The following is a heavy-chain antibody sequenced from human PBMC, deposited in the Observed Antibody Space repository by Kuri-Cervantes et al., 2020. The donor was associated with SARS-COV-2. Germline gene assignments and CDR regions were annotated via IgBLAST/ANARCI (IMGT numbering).Heavy chain of an antibody. Sequence: ASVKVSCKAPETTFPNYDINWVRQATGQGLEWMGMVKTNSGNTLYAQIFQGRVTMTRDTSISTAYMELSRLRSDDTAVYYCARGLQVDYWGQGTLVTVSS. V-gene: IGHV1-8*01. J-gene: IGHJ4*02. CDR1: ETTFPNYD. CDR2: VKTNSGNT. D-gene: IGHD4-11*01. CDR3: ARGLQVDY.